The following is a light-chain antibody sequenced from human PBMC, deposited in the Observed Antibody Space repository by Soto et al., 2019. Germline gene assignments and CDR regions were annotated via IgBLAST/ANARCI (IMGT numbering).Light chain of an antibody. CDR2: AAS. J-gene: IGKJ1*01. Sequence: DIRMTHSPSSLSASIGDRVTITCRASQGISNDLGWYQQKPGLAPKRLISAASTLQSGVPSRFRGSGSGTEFSLTISGLQTEDFATYYCLQHHSYPWTFGQGTKVDIK. CDR1: QGISND. V-gene: IGKV1-17*01. CDR3: LQHHSYPWT.